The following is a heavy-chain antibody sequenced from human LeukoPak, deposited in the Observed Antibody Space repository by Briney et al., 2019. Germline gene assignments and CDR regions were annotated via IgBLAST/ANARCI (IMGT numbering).Heavy chain of an antibody. CDR3: ARAYYYDSSGYYYGHDWFDP. D-gene: IGHD3-22*01. CDR1: GGSISSGTYY. Sequence: SETLSLTCTVSGGSISSGTYYWGWFRQPPGKGLEWIGSIHYSGSAYYNPSLKSRVTISVDTSKNQFSLKLSSVTATDTAVYYCARAYYYDSSGYYYGHDWFDPWGQGTLVTVSS. CDR2: IHYSGSA. J-gene: IGHJ5*02. V-gene: IGHV4-39*01.